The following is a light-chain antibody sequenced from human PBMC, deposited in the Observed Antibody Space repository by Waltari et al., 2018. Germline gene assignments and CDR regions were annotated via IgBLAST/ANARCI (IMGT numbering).Light chain of an antibody. J-gene: IGKJ1*01. V-gene: IGKV2-30*02. CDR2: KVS. CDR3: MQATNWPLT. CDR1: QSLVHTDGHTY. Sequence: VVMTQSPLSLPVSLGQPASISCRSSQSLVHTDGHTYLNWFQQRPGQSPRRLIYKVSNRDSRVPDRFSGSGSDTAFTLKISRVEAEDVGIYYCMQATNWPLTFGQGTKVEIQ.